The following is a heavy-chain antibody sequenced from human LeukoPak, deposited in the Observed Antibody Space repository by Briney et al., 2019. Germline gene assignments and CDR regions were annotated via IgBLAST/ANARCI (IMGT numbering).Heavy chain of an antibody. CDR3: AXDPSSGWFDY. V-gene: IGHV4-61*02. D-gene: IGHD6-19*01. Sequence: SETLXLTCTVSGGSISSAGYYWSWIRQPAGKGLEWIGRINASGSTNYNPSLKSQITISVDTAKNEFALKLSYVTAADTAVYXCAXDPSSGWFDYWGQGTLVTVSS. CDR1: GGSISSAGYY. J-gene: IGHJ4*02. CDR2: INASGST.